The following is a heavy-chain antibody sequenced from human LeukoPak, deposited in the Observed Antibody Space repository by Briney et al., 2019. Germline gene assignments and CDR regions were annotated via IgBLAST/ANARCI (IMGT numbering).Heavy chain of an antibody. CDR1: GFSFSEYS. CDR2: IRGSSSAM. CDR3: ARDRDWSFDY. D-gene: IGHD3-9*01. V-gene: IGHV3-48*04. Sequence: GGSLRLSCAASGFSFSEYSMNWVRQAPGKGLEWVSNIRGSSSAMNYADSVKGRFTISRDNAKNSLYLEMSSLRAEDTAVYYCARDRDWSFDYWGQGTTVTVSS. J-gene: IGHJ4*03.